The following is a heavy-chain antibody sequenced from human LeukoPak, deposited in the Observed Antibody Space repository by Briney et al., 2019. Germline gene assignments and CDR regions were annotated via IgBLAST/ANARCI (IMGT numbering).Heavy chain of an antibody. CDR1: GYSISSAYY. Sequence: SETLSLTCHVSGYSISSAYYWGWIRQPPGKELGWIGSIHYSGSTSYNPSLKSRATISGDTSKNQFSLKLSSVTAADTAVYYCARGFRGPNFDYWGQGTLVTVSS. V-gene: IGHV4-38-2*02. CDR3: ARGFRGPNFDY. J-gene: IGHJ4*02. D-gene: IGHD3-10*01. CDR2: IHYSGST.